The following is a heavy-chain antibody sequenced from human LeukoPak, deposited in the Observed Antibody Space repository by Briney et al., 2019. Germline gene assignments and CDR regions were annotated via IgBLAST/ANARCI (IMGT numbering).Heavy chain of an antibody. CDR2: IVVGSGNA. V-gene: IGHV1-58*01. CDR1: GFTFTSSA. D-gene: IGHD5-18*01. J-gene: IGHJ6*04. Sequence: ASVKVSCKASGFTFTSSAVQWGRQARGQRLEWIGWIVVGSGNANYAQKFHERVTINRDMSTSTAYMELSSLRSEDTAVYYCAAVPSHYSYGPFNVWGKGTTVTVSS. CDR3: AAVPSHYSYGPFNV.